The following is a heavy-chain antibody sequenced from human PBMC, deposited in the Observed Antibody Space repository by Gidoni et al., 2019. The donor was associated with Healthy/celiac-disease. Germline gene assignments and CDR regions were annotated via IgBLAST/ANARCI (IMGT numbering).Heavy chain of an antibody. Sequence: EVQLVESGGGLVKPGGSLRLSCAASGFTSSSHSMNWVRQAQGKGLEWVSSISSSSSYIYYAGSVKGRFTISRDNAKNSLYLQMNSLRAEDTAVYYCARSICSGGSCYRTFDYWGQGTLVTVSS. D-gene: IGHD2-15*01. CDR3: ARSICSGGSCYRTFDY. CDR2: ISSSSSYI. V-gene: IGHV3-21*01. CDR1: GFTSSSHS. J-gene: IGHJ4*02.